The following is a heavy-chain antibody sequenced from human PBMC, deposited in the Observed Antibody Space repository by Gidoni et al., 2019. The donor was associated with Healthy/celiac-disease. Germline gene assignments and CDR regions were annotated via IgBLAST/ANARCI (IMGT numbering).Heavy chain of an antibody. Sequence: QVQLVESGGGVVQPGRSLRLSCAASGFTFSSYAMHWVRQAPGKGLEWVAVISYDGSNKYYADSVKGRFTISRDNSKNTLYLQMNSLRAEDTAVYYCARDRVTMVSWRGYGMDVWGQGTTVTVSS. CDR2: ISYDGSNK. CDR3: ARDRVTMVSWRGYGMDV. V-gene: IGHV3-30-3*01. J-gene: IGHJ6*02. D-gene: IGHD3-10*01. CDR1: GFTFSSYA.